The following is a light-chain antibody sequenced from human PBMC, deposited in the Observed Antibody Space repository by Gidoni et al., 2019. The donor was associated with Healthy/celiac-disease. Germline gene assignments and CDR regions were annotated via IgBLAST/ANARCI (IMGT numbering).Light chain of an antibody. CDR1: QSISSW. Sequence: DIQMTQSPSTLSASVGDRVTIPCRASQSISSWLAWYQQKPGKATKLLIYDASSLESGVPSRFSGSGSGTEFTLTISSLQPDDFATYYCQQYNSYRTFGQGTKVEIK. CDR2: DAS. J-gene: IGKJ1*01. CDR3: QQYNSYRT. V-gene: IGKV1-5*01.